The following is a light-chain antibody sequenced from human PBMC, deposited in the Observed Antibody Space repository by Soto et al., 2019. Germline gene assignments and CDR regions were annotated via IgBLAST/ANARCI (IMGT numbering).Light chain of an antibody. Sequence: IQMTQSPSSLSASVGDRVTITCRASQSISSYLNWYQQKPGKAPKLLIYAASTLQSGVPSRFSGSGSGTDFTLTISCLQSEDFATYYCQQYYSFPLITFGQGTKVDNK. J-gene: IGKJ1*01. V-gene: IGKV1-39*01. CDR2: AAS. CDR1: QSISSY. CDR3: QQYYSFPLIT.